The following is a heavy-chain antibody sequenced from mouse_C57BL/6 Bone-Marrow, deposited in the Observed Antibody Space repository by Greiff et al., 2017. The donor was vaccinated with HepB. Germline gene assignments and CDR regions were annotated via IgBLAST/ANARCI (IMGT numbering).Heavy chain of an antibody. Sequence: QVQLQQPGAELVKPGASVKLSCTASGYTFTSYWMHWVKQRPGRGLEWIGRIGSSSGGHKYTEKFKSKATLTVDKPSSTYYMQLSSLTSEDSAVYYCARKPMDYWGQGTSVTVSS. CDR3: ARKPMDY. CDR2: IGSSSGGH. CDR1: GYTFTSYW. J-gene: IGHJ4*01. V-gene: IGHV1-72*01.